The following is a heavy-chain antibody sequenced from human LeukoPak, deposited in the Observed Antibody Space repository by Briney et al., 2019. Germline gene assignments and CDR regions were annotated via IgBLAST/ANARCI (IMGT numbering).Heavy chain of an antibody. CDR3: ARDVTVIGVDGQGTSFDI. CDR2: INTRENHA. Sequence: ASVTVSCMASGYSFTTYGITWVRQAPGEGIERVGWINTRENHALYVQNFVGRVTLTIDTSTSTASVHLRSLRSDDTAVYYCARDVTVIGVDGQGTSFDIWGQGTVVTVSS. V-gene: IGHV1-18*01. J-gene: IGHJ3*02. CDR1: GYSFTTYG. D-gene: IGHD2-21*01.